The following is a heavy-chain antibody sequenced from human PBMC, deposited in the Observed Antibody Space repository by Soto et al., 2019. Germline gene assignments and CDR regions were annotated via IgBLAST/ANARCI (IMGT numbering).Heavy chain of an antibody. V-gene: IGHV3-23*01. Sequence: PGGSLRLSCAASGFTFSSYAMSWVRQAPGKGLEWVSAIRGSGGSTYYADSVKGRFTISRDNSKNTLYLQMNSLRAEDTAVYYCAKGRRYFDWLLLSARFDYWGQGTLVTVSS. CDR3: AKGRRYFDWLLLSARFDY. D-gene: IGHD3-9*01. CDR2: IRGSGGST. CDR1: GFTFSSYA. J-gene: IGHJ4*02.